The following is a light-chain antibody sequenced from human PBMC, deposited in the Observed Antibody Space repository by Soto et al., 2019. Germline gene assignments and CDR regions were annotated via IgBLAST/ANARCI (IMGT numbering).Light chain of an antibody. CDR2: SNN. CDR1: SSNVGGNT. V-gene: IGLV1-44*01. CDR3: AAWDDSLNGYV. J-gene: IGLJ1*01. Sequence: QSVLTQPPSASGTPGQRVTISCSGSSSNVGGNTVNWYQHLPGTAPKLVIYSNNQRPSGVPDRFSGSRSGTSASLAISGLQSEDEADYYCAAWDDSLNGYVFGTGTKVTVL.